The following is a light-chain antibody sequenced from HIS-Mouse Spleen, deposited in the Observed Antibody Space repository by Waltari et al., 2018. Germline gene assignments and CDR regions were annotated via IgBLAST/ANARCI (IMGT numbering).Light chain of an antibody. CDR2: EVS. J-gene: IGLJ1*01. V-gene: IGLV2-14*01. CDR1: SSDVGGYNY. CDR3: SSYTSSSTYV. Sequence: QSALTQPASVSGSPGQSITISCTGTSSDVGGYNYVPWYQQPPGKATKLMIYEVSNRPSGVSNRFSGSKSGNTASLTISGLQAEDEADYYCSSYTSSSTYVFGTGTKVTVL.